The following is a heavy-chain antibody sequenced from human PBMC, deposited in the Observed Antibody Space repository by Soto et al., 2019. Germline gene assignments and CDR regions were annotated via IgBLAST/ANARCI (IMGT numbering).Heavy chain of an antibody. CDR2: IYYSRST. CDR1: GGSISSCGCC. Sequence: QVQLQESGPGLVKPSQTLSLTCTVSGGSISSCGCCWIWIPQHQGKGLEWIVYIYYSRSTYYNPSLKSRVTISVETSKTLFSLKLGSVTAADTAVYYCARSIDPWGQGTLVTVSS. CDR3: ARSIDP. J-gene: IGHJ5*02. V-gene: IGHV4-31*03.